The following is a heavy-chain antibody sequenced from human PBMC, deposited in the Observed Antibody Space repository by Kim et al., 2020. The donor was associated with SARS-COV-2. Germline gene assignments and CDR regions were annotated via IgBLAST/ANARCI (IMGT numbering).Heavy chain of an antibody. CDR3: SRLASAYSSDHDY. D-gene: IGHD3-10*01. CDR1: GDSITSYY. Sequence: SETLSLTCSVSGDSITSYYWSWIRQPPGKGLEWIGYIYYSRDTNYNPSLQSRATISCNSSRNQFSLKLTSVTHADTATYFCSRLASAYSSDHDYWGQGIPVRVPS. CDR2: IYYSRDT. J-gene: IGHJ4*02. V-gene: IGHV4-59*08.